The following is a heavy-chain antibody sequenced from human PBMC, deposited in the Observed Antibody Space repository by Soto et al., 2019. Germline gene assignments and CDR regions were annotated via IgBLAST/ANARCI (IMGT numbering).Heavy chain of an antibody. CDR1: GYTFTSYG. CDR2: ISAYNGNT. V-gene: IGHV1-18*01. D-gene: IGHD2-2*01. CDR3: AREGYCISTSCYASALDY. Sequence: GASVKVSCKASGYTFTSYGIGWVRQAPGQGLEWVGWISAYNGNTDYPQKLQGRVTMTTDTSTSTAYMELRSLRSDDTAVYYCAREGYCISTSCYASALDYWGQGTLVTVS. J-gene: IGHJ4*02.